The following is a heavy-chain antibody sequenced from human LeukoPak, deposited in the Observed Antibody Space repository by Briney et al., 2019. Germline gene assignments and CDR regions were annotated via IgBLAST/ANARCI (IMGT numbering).Heavy chain of an antibody. CDR3: ARSGVGWEFDY. D-gene: IGHD1-26*01. CDR2: INHSGST. CDR1: GGSFSGYY. V-gene: IGHV4-34*01. Sequence: SETLSLTCAVYGGSFSGYYWSWIRQPPGKGLEWIGEINHSGSTNYNPSLKSRVTISVDTSKNQSSLKLSSVTAADTAVYYCARSGVGWEFDYWGQGTLVTVSS. J-gene: IGHJ4*02.